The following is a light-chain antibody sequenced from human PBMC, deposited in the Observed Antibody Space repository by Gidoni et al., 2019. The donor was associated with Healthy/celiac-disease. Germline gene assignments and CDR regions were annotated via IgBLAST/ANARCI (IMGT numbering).Light chain of an antibody. CDR3: QQYGSSWT. CDR1: QSVSSSY. Sequence: EIVLTQSPGTLSLSPGERATLSCRASQSVSSSYLAWYQQKPGQAPRRLIYGASSRATGIPDRFSGSGSGTDFTLTISRLEPEDFAVYYCQQYGSSWTFXXXTKVEIK. V-gene: IGKV3-20*01. J-gene: IGKJ1*01. CDR2: GAS.